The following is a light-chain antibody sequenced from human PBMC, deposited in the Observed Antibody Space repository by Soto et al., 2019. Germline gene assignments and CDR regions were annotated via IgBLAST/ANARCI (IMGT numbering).Light chain of an antibody. CDR1: SSDVGSYNL. J-gene: IGLJ2*01. V-gene: IGLV2-23*01. CDR2: EGS. CDR3: CSYAGSSTL. Sequence: QSALTQPASVSGSPGQSITISCTGTSSDVGSYNLVSWYQQHPGKAPKLMIYEGSKRPSGVSNRFSGSKSGNTASLTISGLQAEDAADYYCCSYAGSSTLFGGGTQLTVL.